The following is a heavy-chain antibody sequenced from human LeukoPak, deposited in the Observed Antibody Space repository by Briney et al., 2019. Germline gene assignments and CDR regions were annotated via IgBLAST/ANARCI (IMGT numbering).Heavy chain of an antibody. J-gene: IGHJ6*03. CDR3: AKVGVGATYYYYYMDV. CDR1: GFTFNSYG. V-gene: IGHV3-30*02. CDR2: IRFDGANQ. Sequence: GGSLRLSCEASGFTFNSYGMHWVRQAPGRGLVWVAFIRFDGANQYYADSVKGRFTIYRDNSKNTLYLQMNRLRAEDTAVYYCAKVGVGATYYYYYMDVWGKGTTVTVSS. D-gene: IGHD1-26*01.